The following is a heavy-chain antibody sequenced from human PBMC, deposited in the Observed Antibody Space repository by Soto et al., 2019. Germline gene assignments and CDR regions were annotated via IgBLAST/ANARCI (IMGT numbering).Heavy chain of an antibody. CDR1: GGSISSSSYY. J-gene: IGHJ3*02. D-gene: IGHD5-12*01. Sequence: QLQLQESGPGLVKPSETLSLTCTVSGGSISSSSYYWGWIRQPPGKGLEWIGSIYYSGSTYYNPSLKSRGTISVDTSKNQFSLKLSSVTAADTAVYYCARLEYSGYDTGYAFDIWGQGTMVTVSS. V-gene: IGHV4-39*01. CDR2: IYYSGST. CDR3: ARLEYSGYDTGYAFDI.